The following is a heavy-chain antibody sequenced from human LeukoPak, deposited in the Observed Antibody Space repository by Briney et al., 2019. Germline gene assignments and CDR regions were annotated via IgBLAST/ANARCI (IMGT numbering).Heavy chain of an antibody. CDR2: ISAYNGNT. D-gene: IGHD2-21*01. Sequence: EASVKVSCKASGYKFTIYGISWVRQAPGQGLEWMGWISAYNGNTKYAQKLQGRVTMTTDTSKSTAYMELRSLRSDDTAVYYCARDFDVAYRQNWFDPWGQGTLVTVSS. CDR1: GYKFTIYG. V-gene: IGHV1-18*01. CDR3: ARDFDVAYRQNWFDP. J-gene: IGHJ5*02.